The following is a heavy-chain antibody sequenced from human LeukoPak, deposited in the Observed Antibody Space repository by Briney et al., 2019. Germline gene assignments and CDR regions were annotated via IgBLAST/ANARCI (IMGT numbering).Heavy chain of an antibody. CDR3: ARGGGLDV. Sequence: GGSLRLSCAASGFTFSNYGMHWVRQAPGKGLEWVAVISYDGSNKYYADSVKGRFTISRDNSKNTLYLQMSNLRAEDTAVYFCARGGGLDVWGQGATVTVSS. CDR1: GFTFSNYG. CDR2: ISYDGSNK. D-gene: IGHD3-16*01. V-gene: IGHV3-33*05. J-gene: IGHJ6*02.